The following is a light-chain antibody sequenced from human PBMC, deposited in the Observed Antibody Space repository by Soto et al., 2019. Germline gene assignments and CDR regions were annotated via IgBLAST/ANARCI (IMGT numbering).Light chain of an antibody. J-gene: IGKJ1*01. CDR2: GVS. V-gene: IGKV3-20*01. CDR3: QLYTA. Sequence: EIVLTQSPGTLSLSPGERATLSCRASQSISNNYLAWYQQRPGQAPRLLIYGVSSRATGIADRFSGSGSRTDFTLTISRLEREDFAMYYCQLYTAFGQGTRVEI. CDR1: QSISNNY.